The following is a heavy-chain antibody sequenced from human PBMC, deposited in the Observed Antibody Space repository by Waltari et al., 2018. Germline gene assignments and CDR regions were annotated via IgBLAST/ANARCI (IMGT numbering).Heavy chain of an antibody. CDR3: ARESCSGGSCYSP. D-gene: IGHD2-15*01. CDR2: IIPILGTA. V-gene: IGHV1-69*08. Sequence: QVQLVQSGAEVKKPGSSVKVSCKASGGTFSSYAISWVRQAPGQGLEWMGRIIPILGTANYAQKSQGRVTITADKSTSTAYMELSSLRSEDTAVYYCARESCSGGSCYSPWGQGTLVTVSS. J-gene: IGHJ5*02. CDR1: GGTFSSYA.